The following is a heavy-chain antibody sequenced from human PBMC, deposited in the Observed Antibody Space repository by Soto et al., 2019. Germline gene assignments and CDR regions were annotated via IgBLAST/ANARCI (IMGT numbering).Heavy chain of an antibody. V-gene: IGHV3-21*01. CDR3: ARGYYGSGMRPFDY. J-gene: IGHJ4*02. Sequence: LRLSCAASGFTFSSYSMNWVRQAPGKGLEWVPSISSSSSYIYYADSVKGRFTISRDNAKNSLYLQMNSLRAEDTAVYYCARGYYGSGMRPFDYWGQGTLVTVSS. CDR1: GFTFSSYS. D-gene: IGHD3-10*01. CDR2: ISSSSSYI.